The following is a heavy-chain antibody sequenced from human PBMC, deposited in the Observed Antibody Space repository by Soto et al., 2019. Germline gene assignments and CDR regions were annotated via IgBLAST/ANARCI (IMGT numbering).Heavy chain of an antibody. CDR2: IYYSVST. CDR3: ARILMNYYRCEY. CDR1: GASINSGDYS. J-gene: IGHJ4*02. D-gene: IGHD3-10*01. V-gene: IGHV4-30-4*01. Sequence: TLSLTCTVSGASINSGDYSWSWILHPPGKGLEWIGHIYYSVSTYYNPSLKRRAGISVDSSKSQVSLQLTSVTAADTAVYFCARILMNYYRCEYWGQGARVIVSS.